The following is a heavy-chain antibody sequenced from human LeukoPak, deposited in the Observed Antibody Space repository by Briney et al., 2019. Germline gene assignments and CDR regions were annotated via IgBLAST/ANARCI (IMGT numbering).Heavy chain of an antibody. CDR1: GFTFSSYS. J-gene: IGHJ4*02. Sequence: GGSLRLSCAASGFTFSSYSMNWVRQAPGKGLEWVSSISSSRYIYEADSVKGRFTISRDNAKNSLYLQMNSLRAEDTAVYYCARAGGLYYDFWSGYYTDWGQGTLVTVSS. CDR3: ARAGGLYYDFWSGYYTD. D-gene: IGHD3-3*01. CDR2: ISSSRYI. V-gene: IGHV3-21*01.